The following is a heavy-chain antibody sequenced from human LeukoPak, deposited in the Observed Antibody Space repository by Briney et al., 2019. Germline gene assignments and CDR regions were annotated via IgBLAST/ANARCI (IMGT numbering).Heavy chain of an antibody. CDR2: INHSGST. D-gene: IGHD6-19*01. Sequence: TPSETLSLTCAVYGGSFSGYYWSWTRQPPGKGLEWIGEINHSGSTNYNPSLKSRVTISVDTSKNQFSLKLSSVTAADTAVYYCARGKFIAVADNYHYYGMDVWGQGTTVTVSS. CDR1: GGSFSGYY. V-gene: IGHV4-34*01. J-gene: IGHJ6*02. CDR3: ARGKFIAVADNYHYYGMDV.